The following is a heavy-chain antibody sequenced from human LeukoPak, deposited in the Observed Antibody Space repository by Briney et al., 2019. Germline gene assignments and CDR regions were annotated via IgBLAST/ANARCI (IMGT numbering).Heavy chain of an antibody. D-gene: IGHD5-24*01. CDR3: ARAYKYYFDY. CDR1: GFTVSSNY. V-gene: IGHV3-66*01. CDR2: INSGGNA. J-gene: IGHJ4*02. Sequence: GGSLRLSCAASGFTVSSNYMNWVRQAPGKGLEWVSVINSGGNAYYADSVKGRFTISRDNSKNMLYLQMNSLRAEDTAVYYCARAYKYYFDYWGQGTLVTVSS.